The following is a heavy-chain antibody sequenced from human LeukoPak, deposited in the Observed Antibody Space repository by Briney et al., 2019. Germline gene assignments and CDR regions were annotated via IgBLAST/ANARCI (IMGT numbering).Heavy chain of an antibody. CDR1: GFTFSSYA. J-gene: IGHJ4*02. Sequence: PGGSLRLSCAASGFTFSSYAMHWVRQAPGKGLEWVAVISYDGSNKYYADSVKGRFTISRDNSKNTLYLQMNSLRAEDTAVYYCARDRRRNYYDSSGYYGVGYWVQGTLVTVSS. CDR3: ARDRRRNYYDSSGYYGVGY. CDR2: ISYDGSNK. V-gene: IGHV3-30*04. D-gene: IGHD3-22*01.